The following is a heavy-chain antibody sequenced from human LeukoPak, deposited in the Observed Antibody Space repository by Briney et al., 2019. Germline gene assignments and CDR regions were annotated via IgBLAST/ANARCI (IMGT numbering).Heavy chain of an antibody. CDR3: ARAGVDWNDFDY. V-gene: IGHV6-1*01. CDR1: GDSVSSNSAA. J-gene: IGHJ4*02. D-gene: IGHD1-1*01. Sequence: SQTLSLTCAISGDSVSSNSAAWNWIRQSPSGGLEWLGRTYYRSKWYNDYAVSLKSRITINPDTSKNQFSLQLNAVTPEDTAVYYCARAGVDWNDFDYWGQGTLVTVSS. CDR2: TYYRSKWYN.